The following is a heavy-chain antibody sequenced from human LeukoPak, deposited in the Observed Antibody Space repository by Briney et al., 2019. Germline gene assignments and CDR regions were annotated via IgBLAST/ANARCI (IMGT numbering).Heavy chain of an antibody. CDR3: AREDNYYDSSGLDY. J-gene: IGHJ4*02. V-gene: IGHV4-39*07. CDR2: IYYSGST. D-gene: IGHD3-22*01. CDR1: GGSISSSSYY. Sequence: SETLSLTCTVSGGSISSSSYYWGWIRQPPGKGLEWIGSIYYSGSTYYNPSLKSRVTISVDTSKNQFSLKLSSVTAADTAVYYCAREDNYYDSSGLDYWGQGTLVTVSS.